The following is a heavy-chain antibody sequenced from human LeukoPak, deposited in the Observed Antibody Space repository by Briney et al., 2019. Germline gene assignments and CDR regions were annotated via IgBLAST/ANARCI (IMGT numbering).Heavy chain of an antibody. D-gene: IGHD5-12*01. CDR2: ISSSSSYT. CDR1: GFTFSCYS. Sequence: GGSLRLSCAASGFTFSCYSMNWVRRAPGKGLEWVSSISSSSSYTYYADSVKGRFTISRDSAKNSLYLQMDSLRAEDTAVYYCARGRGYSGYDFGYWGQGTLVTVSS. V-gene: IGHV3-21*01. J-gene: IGHJ4*02. CDR3: ARGRGYSGYDFGY.